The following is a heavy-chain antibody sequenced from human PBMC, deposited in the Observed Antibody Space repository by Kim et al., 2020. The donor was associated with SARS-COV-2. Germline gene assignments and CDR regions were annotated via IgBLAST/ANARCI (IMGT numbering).Heavy chain of an antibody. CDR1: GGSISSNTHY. CDR2: IYYTGTT. V-gene: IGHV4-39*02. J-gene: IGHJ5*01. CDR3: ARERKGTVGATSFYT. D-gene: IGHD1-26*01. Sequence: SETLSLTCTVSGGSISSNTHYWGWIRQPPGKGLEWIGSIYYTGTTYYNPSLKSRVTFYVDTFNNHFSLRLSSVSAADTAVYYCARERKGTVGATSFYTWG.